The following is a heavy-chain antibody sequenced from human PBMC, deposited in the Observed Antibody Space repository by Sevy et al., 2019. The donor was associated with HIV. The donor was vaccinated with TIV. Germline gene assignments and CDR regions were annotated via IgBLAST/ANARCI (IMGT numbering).Heavy chain of an antibody. D-gene: IGHD2-15*01. V-gene: IGHV3-7*01. CDR3: AREPYCSGGSCYSEWFDP. CDR2: IKQDGSEK. CDR1: GFTFSSYW. J-gene: IGHJ5*02. Sequence: GGSLRLSCAASGFTFSSYWMSWVRQAPGKGLEWVANIKQDGSEKYYVDSVKGRFTISRDNAKNSLYLQMNSLRAEDTALYYCAREPYCSGGSCYSEWFDPWGQGTLVTVSS.